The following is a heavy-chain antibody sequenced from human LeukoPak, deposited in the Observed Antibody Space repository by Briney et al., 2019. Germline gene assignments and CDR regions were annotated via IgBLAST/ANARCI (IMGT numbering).Heavy chain of an antibody. CDR1: GYTFTSYG. CDR3: ARGDLTEGALKYTWFDP. V-gene: IGHV1-18*01. D-gene: IGHD1-26*01. CDR2: ISAYNGNT. Sequence: ASVKVSCKASGYTFTSYGISWVRQAPGQGLEWMGWISAYNGNTNYAQKLQGRVTMTTDTSTSTAYMELRSLRSDDTAVYYCARGDLTEGALKYTWFDPWGQETLVTVSS. J-gene: IGHJ5*02.